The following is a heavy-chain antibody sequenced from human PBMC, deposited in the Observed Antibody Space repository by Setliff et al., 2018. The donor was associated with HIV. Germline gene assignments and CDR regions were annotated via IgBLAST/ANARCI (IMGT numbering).Heavy chain of an antibody. CDR1: GFTVSRYS. J-gene: IGHJ4*02. CDR2: ISSSSSSI. V-gene: IGHV3-48*01. D-gene: IGHD6-13*01. CDR3: TKTMYSSSWSGFDY. Sequence: GGSLRLSCAASGFTVSRYSMNLVRQAPGKGLKWVSYISSSSSSIYHADSVKGRFNISRDNSKNTLYLQMNSLRVEDTAVYYCTKTMYSSSWSGFDYWGQGTLVTVSS.